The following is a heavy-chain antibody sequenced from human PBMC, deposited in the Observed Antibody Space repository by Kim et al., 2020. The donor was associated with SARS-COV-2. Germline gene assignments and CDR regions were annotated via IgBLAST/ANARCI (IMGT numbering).Heavy chain of an antibody. D-gene: IGHD3-3*01. V-gene: IGHV3-7*01. CDR1: GFTLSSYW. Sequence: GGSLRLSCAASGFTLSSYWMSWVRQAPGKGLEWVANIKQDGIEEYYVDSVKGRFTISRDNANNSLHLEMNSLRAEDTAVYYCATNYDVWSSSQYGMDVWGRGTPVSVS. J-gene: IGHJ6*02. CDR3: ATNYDVWSSSQYGMDV. CDR2: IKQDGIEE.